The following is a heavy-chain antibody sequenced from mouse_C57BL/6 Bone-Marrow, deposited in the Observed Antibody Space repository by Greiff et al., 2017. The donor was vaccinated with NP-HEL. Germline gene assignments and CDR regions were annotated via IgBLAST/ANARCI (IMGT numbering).Heavy chain of an antibody. Sequence: DVQLQESGPELVKPGASVKISCKASGYSFTGYYMNWVKQSPEKSLEWIGEINPSTGGTTYNQKFKAKATLTVDKSSSTAYMQLKSLTSEDSAVYYCARSIWDYFDYWGQGTTLTVSS. V-gene: IGHV1-42*01. D-gene: IGHD4-1*01. CDR1: GYSFTGYY. J-gene: IGHJ2*01. CDR3: ARSIWDYFDY. CDR2: INPSTGGT.